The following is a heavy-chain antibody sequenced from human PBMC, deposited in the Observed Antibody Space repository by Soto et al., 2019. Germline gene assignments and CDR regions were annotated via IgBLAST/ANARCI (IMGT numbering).Heavy chain of an antibody. CDR2: IIPIFGTA. CDR1: GGTFSSYG. CDR3: AREIAARPWFY. V-gene: IGHV1-69*13. Sequence: SVKVSCKASGGTFSSYGISWVRQAPGQGLEWMGGIIPIFGTANYAQKFQGRVTIIADESTSTAYMELSSLRSEDTAVYYCAREIAARPWFYWGQGTLVTSPQ. J-gene: IGHJ4*02. D-gene: IGHD6-6*01.